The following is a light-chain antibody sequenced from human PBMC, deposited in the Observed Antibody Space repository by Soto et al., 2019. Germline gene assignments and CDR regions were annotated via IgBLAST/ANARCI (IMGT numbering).Light chain of an antibody. CDR1: QSISNW. V-gene: IGKV1-5*01. CDR2: DAS. Sequence: DIQMTQSPSTLSASVGDRVTITCRASQSISNWLAWYQQKPGKAPKLLIHDASTLDRGVPSRFSGSGSGTEFTLFISSLQTDDFATYYCQHSGTFGQGTKVEIK. CDR3: QHSGT. J-gene: IGKJ1*01.